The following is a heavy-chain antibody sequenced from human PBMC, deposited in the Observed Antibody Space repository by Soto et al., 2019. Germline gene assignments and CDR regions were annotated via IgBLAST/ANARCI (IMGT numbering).Heavy chain of an antibody. Sequence: SSVKVSCTPSGGTFSSYAISWVRQAPGQGLEWIGGVIPIFGIANDAQRFRGRVTITADESTSTAYMELSSVRSEDTAVYYCARDRKGNYGSGSYPPPYYYYGMDVWGQGTTVTVSS. D-gene: IGHD3-10*01. V-gene: IGHV1-69*13. J-gene: IGHJ6*02. CDR1: GGTFSSYA. CDR2: VIPIFGIA. CDR3: ARDRKGNYGSGSYPPPYYYYGMDV.